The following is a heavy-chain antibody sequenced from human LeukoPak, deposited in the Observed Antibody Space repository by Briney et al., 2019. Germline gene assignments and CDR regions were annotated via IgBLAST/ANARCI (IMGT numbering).Heavy chain of an antibody. Sequence: GGSLRLSCAASGFTFSSYWMSWVRQAPGKGLEWVANIKQDGSEKYYVDSVKGRFTISRDNAKNSLYLQMNSLRAEDTAVYYCAGDGNSGYDLGIFDYWGQGTLVTVSS. D-gene: IGHD5-12*01. CDR3: AGDGNSGYDLGIFDY. CDR2: IKQDGSEK. CDR1: GFTFSSYW. J-gene: IGHJ4*02. V-gene: IGHV3-7*01.